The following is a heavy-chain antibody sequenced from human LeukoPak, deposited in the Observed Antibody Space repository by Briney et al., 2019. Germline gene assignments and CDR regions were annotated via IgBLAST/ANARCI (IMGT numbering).Heavy chain of an antibody. Sequence: PGGSLRLSCEASGFTFSRYWMHWVRQAPGKGLVWVSRINSDGSRTTYADSVRGRFTISRDNAKSTLYLQMNSLRAEDTAVYYCASLFLCYGCSSSSDSFNIWGQGTMVTVSS. D-gene: IGHD6-6*01. CDR3: ASLFLCYGCSSSSDSFNI. CDR1: GFTFSRYW. CDR2: INSDGSRT. J-gene: IGHJ3*02. V-gene: IGHV3-74*01.